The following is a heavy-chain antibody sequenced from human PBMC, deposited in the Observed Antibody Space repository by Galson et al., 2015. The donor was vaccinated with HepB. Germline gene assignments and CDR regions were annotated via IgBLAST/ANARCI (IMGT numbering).Heavy chain of an antibody. D-gene: IGHD3/OR15-3a*01. CDR1: GSTFTSYD. J-gene: IGHJ6*02. CDR3: ARGQGFWTDYYYYGMDV. CDR2: MNPNSGNT. Sequence: SVKVSCKASGSTFTSYDINWVRQATGQGLEWMGWMNPNSGNTGYAQKFQGRVTMTRNTSISTAYMELSSLRSEDTAVYYCARGQGFWTDYYYYGMDVWGQGTTVTVSS. V-gene: IGHV1-8*01.